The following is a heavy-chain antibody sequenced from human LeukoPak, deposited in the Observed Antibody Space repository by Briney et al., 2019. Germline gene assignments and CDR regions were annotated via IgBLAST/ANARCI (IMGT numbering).Heavy chain of an antibody. J-gene: IGHJ4*02. D-gene: IGHD3-22*01. CDR2: IYYSGST. CDR1: GGSISSGGYY. V-gene: IGHV4-31*03. CDR3: ARLDYYDSSFDY. Sequence: SETLSLTCTVSGGSISSGGYYWSWIRQHPGKGLEWIGYIYYSGSTYYNPSLKSRVTISVDTSKNQFSLKLSSVTAADTAVYYCARLDYYDSSFDYWGQGTLVTVSS.